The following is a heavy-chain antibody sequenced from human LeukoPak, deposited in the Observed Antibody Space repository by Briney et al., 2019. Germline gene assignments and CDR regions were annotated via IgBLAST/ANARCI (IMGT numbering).Heavy chain of an antibody. V-gene: IGHV4-4*02. D-gene: IGHD6-6*01. Sequence: SETLSLTCAVSGGSISSSNWWSWVRQPPGKGLEWIGEIYHSGSTNYNPSLKSRVTISVGKSKNQFSLKLSSVTAADTAVYYCAEGPQLSIAYDYWGQGTLVTVSS. CDR1: GGSISSSNW. CDR3: AEGPQLSIAYDY. CDR2: IYHSGST. J-gene: IGHJ4*02.